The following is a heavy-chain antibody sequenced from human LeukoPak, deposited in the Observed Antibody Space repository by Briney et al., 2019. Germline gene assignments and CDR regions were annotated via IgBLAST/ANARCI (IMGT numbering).Heavy chain of an antibody. J-gene: IGHJ6*03. Sequence: GGSLRLSCAASGFTFSSYDMHWVRQATGKGLEWVSAIGTAGDTYYPGSVKGRFTISRENAKNSLYLQMNSLRAGDTAVYYCARGAVGDYMDVWGKGTTVTISS. CDR3: ARGAVGDYMDV. CDR2: IGTAGDT. CDR1: GFTFSSYD. V-gene: IGHV3-13*01. D-gene: IGHD2-15*01.